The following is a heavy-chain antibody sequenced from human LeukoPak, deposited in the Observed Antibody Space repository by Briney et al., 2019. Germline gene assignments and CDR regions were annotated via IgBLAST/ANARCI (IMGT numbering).Heavy chain of an antibody. CDR3: ARDGTYYYDSSGPNWFDP. V-gene: IGHV1-2*02. D-gene: IGHD3-22*01. CDR2: INPNSGGT. CDR1: AHSFTGYY. J-gene: IGHJ5*02. Sequence: ASVKVSCQASAHSFTGYYMHWVRQAPGQGLEWMGWINPNSGGTNYAQKFQGRVTMTRDTSISTAYMELSRLRSDDTAVYYCARDGTYYYDSSGPNWFDPWGQGTLVTVSS.